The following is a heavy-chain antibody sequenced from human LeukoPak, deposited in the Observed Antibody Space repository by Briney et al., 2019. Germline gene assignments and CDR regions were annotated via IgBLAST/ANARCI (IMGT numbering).Heavy chain of an antibody. CDR3: AKWGDYDILTGYYVPDY. D-gene: IGHD3-9*01. CDR2: ITGSDGTS. Sequence: GGSLRLSCVASGFTFTNYAMSWVRQAPGKGLEWVSAITGSDGTSHYADSVKGRFTISRDNSKNTLYLQVNSLRAEDTAVYYCAKWGDYDILTGYYVPDYWGQGTLVTVSS. CDR1: GFTFTNYA. V-gene: IGHV3-23*01. J-gene: IGHJ4*02.